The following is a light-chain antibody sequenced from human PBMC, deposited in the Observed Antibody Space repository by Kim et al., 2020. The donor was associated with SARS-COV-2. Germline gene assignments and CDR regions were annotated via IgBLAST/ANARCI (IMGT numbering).Light chain of an antibody. CDR3: LLHYGGARV. V-gene: IGLV7-43*01. CDR2: STT. J-gene: IGLJ3*02. Sequence: QAVVTQEPSLTVSPGGTVTLTCASSTGAVTSGHFPNWFQQKPGQAPRALIYSTTNKQSWTPARFSGPLLGGKAALTLSGVQPEDEADYYCLLHYGGARVFGGGTQLTVL. CDR1: TGAVTSGHF.